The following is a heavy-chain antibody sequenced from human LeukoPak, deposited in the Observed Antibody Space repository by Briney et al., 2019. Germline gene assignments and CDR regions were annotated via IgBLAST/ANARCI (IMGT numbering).Heavy chain of an antibody. CDR2: INPNSGDT. Sequence: ASVKVSCKASGYTFTGYYIHWVRQAPGQGLEWLGWINPNSGDTYYAQKFQGRVTMTRDTSISTAYMELSRLRSDDTAIYYCARGDYYDSSGFRWWGQGTLVTVSS. J-gene: IGHJ4*02. D-gene: IGHD3-22*01. V-gene: IGHV1-2*02. CDR3: ARGDYYDSSGFRW. CDR1: GYTFTGYY.